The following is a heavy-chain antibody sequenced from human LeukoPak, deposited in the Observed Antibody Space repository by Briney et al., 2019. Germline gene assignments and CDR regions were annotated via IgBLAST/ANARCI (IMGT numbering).Heavy chain of an antibody. Sequence: GGSLRLSCAASGFTFSSYAMSWVRQAPGKGLECVAIIKQDGSEKYYVDFVKGRFTISRDNAKNSLYLQMTSLRAEDTAVYYCARDLPLAGTGPDYWGQGTLVTVSS. V-gene: IGHV3-7*01. D-gene: IGHD3-10*01. CDR1: GFTFSSYA. J-gene: IGHJ4*02. CDR3: ARDLPLAGTGPDY. CDR2: IKQDGSEK.